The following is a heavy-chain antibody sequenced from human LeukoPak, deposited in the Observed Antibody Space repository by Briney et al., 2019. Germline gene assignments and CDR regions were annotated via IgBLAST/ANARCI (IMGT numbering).Heavy chain of an antibody. CDR1: GFTFSSYS. CDR3: ARSGYYARRSWFDP. V-gene: IGHV3-21*04. J-gene: IGHJ5*02. CDR2: ISSSSSYL. Sequence: GGSLRLSCAASGFTFSSYSMNWVRQAPGKGLEWVSSISSSSSYLYYADSVKGRFTISRDNAKNSLYLQMNSLRAEDTAVYYCARSGYYARRSWFDPWGQGTLVTVSS. D-gene: IGHD3-22*01.